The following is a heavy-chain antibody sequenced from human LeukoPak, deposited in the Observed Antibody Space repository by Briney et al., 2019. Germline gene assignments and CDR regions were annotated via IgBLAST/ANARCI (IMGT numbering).Heavy chain of an antibody. Sequence: GGSLRLSCAASGFTSSSYAMHWVRQAPGKGLEWVAVISYDGSNKYYADSVKGRFTISRDNSKNTLYLQMNSLRAEDTAVYYCASPLGYCSSTSCSDLDFDYWGQGTLVTVSS. CDR1: GFTSSSYA. V-gene: IGHV3-30*01. J-gene: IGHJ4*02. CDR3: ASPLGYCSSTSCSDLDFDY. CDR2: ISYDGSNK. D-gene: IGHD2-2*01.